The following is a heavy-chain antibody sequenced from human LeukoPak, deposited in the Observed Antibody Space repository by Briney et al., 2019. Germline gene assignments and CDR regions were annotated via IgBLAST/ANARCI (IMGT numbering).Heavy chain of an antibody. J-gene: IGHJ6*03. Sequence: SETLSLTCTVSGGSISSYYWSWIRQPPGKGLEWIGYIYYSGSTNYNPSLKSRVTMSVDTSKNQFSLKLSSVTAADTAVYYCARGYGSRNYYYYYYMDVWGKGTTVTISS. CDR3: ARGYGSRNYYYYYYMDV. CDR1: GGSISSYY. CDR2: IYYSGST. D-gene: IGHD3-10*01. V-gene: IGHV4-59*12.